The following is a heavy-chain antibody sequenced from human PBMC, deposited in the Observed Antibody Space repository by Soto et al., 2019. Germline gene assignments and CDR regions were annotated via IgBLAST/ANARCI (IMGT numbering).Heavy chain of an antibody. CDR3: ARLQFYDFWSGSVPMEV. J-gene: IGHJ6*02. D-gene: IGHD3-3*01. CDR1: GGSVSSGTYQ. Sequence: QVQLQESGPGLVKPSETLSLTCTVSGGSVSSGTYQWSWIRQSPGKGLEWIGYIYYTRSTNYNPSLKSRVTISVATSKTQFSLKLTSVTAADTALYFCARLQFYDFWSGSVPMEVWGQGTTVTVSS. CDR2: IYYTRST. V-gene: IGHV4-61*01.